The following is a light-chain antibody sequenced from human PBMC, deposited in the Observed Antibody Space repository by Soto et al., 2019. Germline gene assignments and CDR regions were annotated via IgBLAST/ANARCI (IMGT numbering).Light chain of an antibody. Sequence: QTVVTQEPSFSVSPGGTVTLTCGFSSGSVSTTYYPSWYQQTPGQAPRTLIYSTNTRSSGVPDRFSGSILGNKAALTITGAQADDEADYYCVLYMSSGISVFGGGTKLTVL. CDR3: VLYMSSGISV. CDR2: STN. V-gene: IGLV8-61*01. CDR1: SGSVSTTYY. J-gene: IGLJ3*02.